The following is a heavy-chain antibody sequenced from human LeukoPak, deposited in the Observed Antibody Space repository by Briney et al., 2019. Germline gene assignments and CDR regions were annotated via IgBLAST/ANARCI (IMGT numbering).Heavy chain of an antibody. CDR2: IYYSGST. V-gene: IGHV4-31*03. D-gene: IGHD6-19*01. CDR3: ASNRDIAVAGTRNHDAFDI. CDR1: GGSISSGGYY. Sequence: PSETLSLTCTVSGGSISSGGYYWSWIRQHPGKGLEWIGYIYYSGSTYYNPSLKSRVTISVDTSKNQFSLKLSSVTAADTAVYYCASNRDIAVAGTRNHDAFDIWGQGIMVTVSS. J-gene: IGHJ3*02.